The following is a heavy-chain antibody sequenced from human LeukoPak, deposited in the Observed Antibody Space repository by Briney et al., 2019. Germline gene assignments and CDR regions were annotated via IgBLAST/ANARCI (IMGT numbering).Heavy chain of an antibody. CDR1: GFTVSGNY. D-gene: IGHD3-22*01. J-gene: IGHJ4*02. CDR3: ARDPNYDTSGYWAFDT. Sequence: PGGSLRLSCAAAGFTVSGNYINWVRQAPGEGLEWVSVIYSGGSTYYADSVKGRFIISRDNSKNTVYLQMNGLRAEDTAVYYCARDPNYDTSGYWAFDTWGQGTLVTVSS. V-gene: IGHV3-66*01. CDR2: IYSGGST.